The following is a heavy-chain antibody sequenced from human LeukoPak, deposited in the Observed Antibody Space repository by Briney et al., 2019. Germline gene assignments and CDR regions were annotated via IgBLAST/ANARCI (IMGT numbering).Heavy chain of an antibody. CDR1: GYSFTSYW. Sequence: GESLKISCKGSGYSFTSYWIGWVRQMPGKGLEWMGIIYPGDSDTRYSPSFQGQVTISADKSISTAYLQWSSLKASDTAMYYCARMSGYCSGGSCYSVFDYYYYMDVWGKGTTVTVSS. CDR3: ARMSGYCSGGSCYSVFDYYYYMDV. J-gene: IGHJ6*03. D-gene: IGHD2-15*01. V-gene: IGHV5-51*01. CDR2: IYPGDSDT.